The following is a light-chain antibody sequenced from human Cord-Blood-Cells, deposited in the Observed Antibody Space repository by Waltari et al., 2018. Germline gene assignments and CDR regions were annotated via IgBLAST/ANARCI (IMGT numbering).Light chain of an antibody. CDR3: QQYNNWPPT. CDR1: QSVSSN. J-gene: IGKJ1*01. Sequence: EIVMTQSPATLSVSPGARAPLSCRASQSVSSNLAWYQQKPGQAPRLLIYGASTRATGIPARFSGSGSGTEFTLTISSLQSEDFAVYYCQQYNNWPPTFGQGTKVEIK. V-gene: IGKV3-15*01. CDR2: GAS.